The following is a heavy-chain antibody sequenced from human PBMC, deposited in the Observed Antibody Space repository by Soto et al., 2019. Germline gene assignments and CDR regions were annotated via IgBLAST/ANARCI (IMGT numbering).Heavy chain of an antibody. V-gene: IGHV3-23*01. CDR1: GFTFSSYA. J-gene: IGHJ6*03. CDR3: AKLVWGHDSEQHLYYYYMDG. D-gene: IGHD6-13*01. CDR2: ISGSGGST. Sequence: LRLSCAASGFTFSSYAMSWVRQAPGKGLEWVSAISGSGGSTYYADSVKGRFTISRDNSKNTLYLQMNSLRAEDTAVYYCAKLVWGHDSEQHLYYYYMDGWGKGTTVTVSS.